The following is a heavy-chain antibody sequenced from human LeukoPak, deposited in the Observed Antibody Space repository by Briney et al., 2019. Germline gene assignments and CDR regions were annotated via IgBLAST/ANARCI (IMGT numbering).Heavy chain of an antibody. V-gene: IGHV1-2*02. CDR2: INPNSGGT. Sequence: ASVKVSCEASGYTFTGYYMHWVRQAPGQGLEWMGWINPNSGGTNYAQKFQGRVTMTRDTSISTAYMELSRLRSDDTAVYYCASLPPGYCSSTSCDRAFDIWGQGTMVTVSS. J-gene: IGHJ3*02. D-gene: IGHD2-2*01. CDR3: ASLPPGYCSSTSCDRAFDI. CDR1: GYTFTGYY.